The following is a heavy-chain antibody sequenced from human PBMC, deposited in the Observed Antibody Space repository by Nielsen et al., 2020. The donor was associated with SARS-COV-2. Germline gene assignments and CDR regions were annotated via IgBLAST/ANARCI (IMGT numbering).Heavy chain of an antibody. CDR1: GYSFSTYW. Sequence: GESLKISCEGSGYSFSTYWITWVRQMPGKGLEWMGIIYPVDSDDRYSPSFQGQVTISADKSISTAYLQWSSLKASDTAMYFCARRDGSNSFDYWGQGTLVTVSS. V-gene: IGHV5-51*01. J-gene: IGHJ4*02. D-gene: IGHD5-24*01. CDR3: ARRDGSNSFDY. CDR2: IYPVDSDD.